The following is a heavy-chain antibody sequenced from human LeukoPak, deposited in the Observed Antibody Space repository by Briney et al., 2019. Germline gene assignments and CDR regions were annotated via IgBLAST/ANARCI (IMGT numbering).Heavy chain of an antibody. J-gene: IGHJ3*02. CDR3: ARSRNSNYDILTGYGGLDAFDI. CDR1: GYTFTSYY. Sequence: ASVKVSCKASGYTFTSYYMHSVRQAPGQGLEWMGIINPSGGSTSYAQKFQGRVTMTRDMSTSTVYMELSSMRSEDTAVYYCARSRNSNYDILTGYGGLDAFDIWGQGTMVTVSS. V-gene: IGHV1-46*01. CDR2: INPSGGST. D-gene: IGHD3-9*01.